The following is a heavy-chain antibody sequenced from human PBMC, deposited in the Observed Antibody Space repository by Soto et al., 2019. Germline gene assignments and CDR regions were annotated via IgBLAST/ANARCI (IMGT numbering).Heavy chain of an antibody. CDR1: GFTFSTYD. V-gene: IGHV3-30*18. CDR2: ISYDRRNI. CDR3: AKLRGILAGGFDY. D-gene: IGHD2-15*01. Sequence: PGGSLRLSCAASGFTFSTYDMHWVRQAPGKGLEWVAVISYDRRNINYADSVKGRFTISRDNSQNTLSLQMNSLRAEDTAVYYCAKLRGILAGGFDYWGQGTLVTVSS. J-gene: IGHJ4*02.